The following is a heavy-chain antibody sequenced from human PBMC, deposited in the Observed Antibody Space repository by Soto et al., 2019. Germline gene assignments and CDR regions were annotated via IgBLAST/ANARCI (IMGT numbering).Heavy chain of an antibody. J-gene: IGHJ4*01. V-gene: IGHV3-30*14. CDR2: VSHDGKSG. Sequence: QVQLVESGGGVVQPGRSLRLSCAASGFTFSSYAMHWVRRAPGKGLEWVAAVSHDGKSGFYADSVSGRFTVSRDNSNNLVYLQMDRLRPEDTALFCWARLDKFNGGWSWGHGTAVTVSS. D-gene: IGHD6-19*01. CDR1: GFTFSSYA. CDR3: ARLDKFNGGWS.